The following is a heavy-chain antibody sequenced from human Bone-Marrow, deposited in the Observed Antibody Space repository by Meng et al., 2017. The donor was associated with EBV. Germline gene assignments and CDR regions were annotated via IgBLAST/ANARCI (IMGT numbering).Heavy chain of an antibody. CDR3: ARRSPTGTFDY. J-gene: IGHJ4*02. V-gene: IGHV4-34*01. CDR1: GGAFSGYY. D-gene: IGHD1/OR15-1a*01. CDR2: INHSGST. Sequence: QGHLRKWGEGLVKPSETLSLTCAVYGGAFSGYYWRLIRQPPGKGLEWIGEINHSGSTNYNPSLKSRVTTSVDTSKNQFSLKLSSVTAADTAVYYCARRSPTGTFDYWGQGTLVTVSS.